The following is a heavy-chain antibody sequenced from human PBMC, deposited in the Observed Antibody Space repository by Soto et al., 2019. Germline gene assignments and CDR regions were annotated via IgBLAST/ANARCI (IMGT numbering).Heavy chain of an antibody. CDR2: IYYSGST. CDR1: VDSISSGGYY. D-gene: IGHD3-22*01. J-gene: IGHJ5*02. Sequence: QVQLQESGPGLVKPSQTLSLTCTVSVDSISSGGYYWSWIRQHPGQGLEWIGYIYYSGSTYYNPSLKSRVTIAVDTSKNQFSLKLSSVTAADTAVSYCASSYYYDQLTMNWCAPGGQGHLVTVSP. V-gene: IGHV4-31*03. CDR3: ASSYYYDQLTMNWCAP.